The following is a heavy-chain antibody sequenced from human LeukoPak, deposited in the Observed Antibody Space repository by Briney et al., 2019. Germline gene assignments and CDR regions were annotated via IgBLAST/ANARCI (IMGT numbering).Heavy chain of an antibody. J-gene: IGHJ4*02. Sequence: TGGSLRLSCAASGFTVSSNYKSWVRQAPGKGLEWVSVIYSGGRTYYADSVKGRFTISRDNSKNTLYLQMNSLRAEDTAVYYCAKANPDILTGYYPFDYWGQGTLVTVSS. CDR3: AKANPDILTGYYPFDY. CDR2: IYSGGRT. D-gene: IGHD3-9*01. V-gene: IGHV3-53*01. CDR1: GFTVSSNY.